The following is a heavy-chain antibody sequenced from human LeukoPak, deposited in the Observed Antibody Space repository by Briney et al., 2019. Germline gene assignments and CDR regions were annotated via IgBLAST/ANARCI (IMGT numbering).Heavy chain of an antibody. CDR1: GFTFSTSA. J-gene: IGHJ5*02. D-gene: IGHD3-10*01. CDR2: ISSNGGST. Sequence: GGSLRLSCAASGFTFSTSAMHWVRQAPGKGLEYVSAISSNGGSTYYADSVKGRFTISRDNSKNTLHLQMSSLRAEDTAVYYCVGVRWFGGSNWFDPWGQGTLVTVSS. V-gene: IGHV3-64D*09. CDR3: VGVRWFGGSNWFDP.